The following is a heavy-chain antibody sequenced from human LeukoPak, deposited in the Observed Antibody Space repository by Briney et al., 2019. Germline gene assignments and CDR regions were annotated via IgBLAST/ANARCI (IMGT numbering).Heavy chain of an antibody. CDR3: ARSMYGEGRRIIDFDY. CDR2: TRNKVNSYTT. V-gene: IGHV3-72*01. J-gene: IGHJ4*02. Sequence: GGSLRLSCAASGFTFSDHYIDWVRQAPGKGLEWVTSTRNKVNSYTTAYAASVTGRFTVSRDDSSNSVYLQMNSLKIEDTAVYYCARSMYGEGRRIIDFDYWGQGCLLTVSS. CDR1: GFTFSDHY. D-gene: IGHD4/OR15-4a*01.